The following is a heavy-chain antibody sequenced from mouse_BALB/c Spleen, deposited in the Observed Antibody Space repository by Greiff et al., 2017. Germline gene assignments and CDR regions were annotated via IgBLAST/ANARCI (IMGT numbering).Heavy chain of an antibody. CDR2: IDPENGNT. CDR3: AYGSSPYWYFDV. CDR1: GFNIKDYY. Sequence: VQLQQSGAELVRPGALVKLSCKASGFNIKDYYMHWVKQRPEQGLEWIGWIDPENGNTIYDPKFQGKATLTSDKSSSTAYMELSSLTSEDSAVYYCAYGSSPYWYFDVWGAGTTVTVSS. J-gene: IGHJ1*01. D-gene: IGHD1-1*01. V-gene: IGHV14-1*02.